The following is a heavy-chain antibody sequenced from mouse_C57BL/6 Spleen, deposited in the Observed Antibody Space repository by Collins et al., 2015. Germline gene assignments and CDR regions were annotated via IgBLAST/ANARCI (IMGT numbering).Heavy chain of an antibody. Sequence: DVQLQESGPGLVKPSQSLSLTCTVTGYSITSDYAWNWIRQFPGNKLEWMGYISYSGNTSYNPSLKSRISITRDTSKNQFFLQLNSVTTEDTATYYCARGGLRRFLWFAYWGQGTLVTVSA. CDR1: GYSITSDYA. CDR2: ISYSGNT. CDR3: ARGGLRRFLWFAY. J-gene: IGHJ3*01. V-gene: IGHV3-2*02. D-gene: IGHD2-4*01.